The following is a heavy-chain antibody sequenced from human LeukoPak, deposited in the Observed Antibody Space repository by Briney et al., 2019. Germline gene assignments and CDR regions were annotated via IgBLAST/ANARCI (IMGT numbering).Heavy chain of an antibody. V-gene: IGHV3-23*01. D-gene: IGHD2-2*01. CDR1: GFTFSSYW. Sequence: GGSMRLSCAASGFTFSSYWMNWVRQAPGKGLEWVSAISGSGGSTYYADSVKGRFTISRDNSKNTLYLQMNSLRAEDTAVYYCAKGPLGYCSSTSCTTGLFGYWGQGTLVTVSS. CDR2: ISGSGGST. CDR3: AKGPLGYCSSTSCTTGLFGY. J-gene: IGHJ4*02.